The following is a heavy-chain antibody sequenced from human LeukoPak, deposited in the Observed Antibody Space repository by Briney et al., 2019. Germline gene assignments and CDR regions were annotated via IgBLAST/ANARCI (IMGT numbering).Heavy chain of an antibody. CDR2: INHSGST. Sequence: SETLSLTCAVYGGSFSGYYWSWIRQPPGKGLEWSGEINHSGSTNYNPSLKSRVTISVDTSKNQFSLKLSSVTAADTAVYYCARRGSSGWYGPSFDYWGQGTLVTVSS. V-gene: IGHV4-34*01. J-gene: IGHJ4*02. CDR1: GGSFSGYY. CDR3: ARRGSSGWYGPSFDY. D-gene: IGHD6-19*01.